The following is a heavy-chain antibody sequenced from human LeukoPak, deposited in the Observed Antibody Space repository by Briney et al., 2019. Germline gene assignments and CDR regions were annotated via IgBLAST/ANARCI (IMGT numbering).Heavy chain of an antibody. CDR1: GFTFSSYA. D-gene: IGHD1-26*01. V-gene: IGHV3-23*01. CDR2: ISGSGGST. J-gene: IGHJ4*02. Sequence: GGSLRLSCAASGFTFSSYAMSWVRQAPGKGLEWVSAISGSGGSTYYADSVKGRFTISRDNSKNTLYLQMNSLRAEDTAVYYCAKDLIRTSSSLLSLFDYWGQGTLVTVSS. CDR3: AKDLIRTSSSLLSLFDY.